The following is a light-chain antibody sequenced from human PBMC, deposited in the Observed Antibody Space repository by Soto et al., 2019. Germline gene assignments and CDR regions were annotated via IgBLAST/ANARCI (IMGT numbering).Light chain of an antibody. CDR1: QSVSSSY. CDR3: QQYGSSPPT. Sequence: EIVLTQSPGTLSLSPGERATLSCMASQSVSSSYLAWYQQKPGPAPRLLIYGASSRATGIPDRFSGSGSGTDFTLTISRLEPEDFAVYYCQQYGSSPPTFGQGTKVDI. J-gene: IGKJ1*01. V-gene: IGKV3-20*01. CDR2: GAS.